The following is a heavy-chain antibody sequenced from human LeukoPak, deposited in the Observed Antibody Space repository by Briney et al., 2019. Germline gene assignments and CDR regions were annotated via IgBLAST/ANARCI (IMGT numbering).Heavy chain of an antibody. V-gene: IGHV1-18*01. CDR1: GYTFTSYG. Sequence: ASVRVSCKASGYTFTSYGISWVRQAPGQGLEWMGWISAYNGNTNYAQKLQGRVTMTTDTSTSTAYMELRSLRSDDTAVYYCARVVPTGAYDSSGYYYVGGGPNWFDPWGQGTPVTVSS. J-gene: IGHJ5*02. CDR3: ARVVPTGAYDSSGYYYVGGGPNWFDP. CDR2: ISAYNGNT. D-gene: IGHD3-22*01.